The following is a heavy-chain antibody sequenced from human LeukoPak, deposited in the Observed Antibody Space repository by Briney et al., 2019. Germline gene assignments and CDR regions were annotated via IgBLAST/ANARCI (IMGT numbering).Heavy chain of an antibody. J-gene: IGHJ4*02. D-gene: IGHD3-10*01. Sequence: GASAKVSCKASGYTFTGYYMHWVRQAPGQGLEWMGWINPNSGGTNYAQKFQGWVTMTRDTSISTAYMELRSLRSDDTAVYYCARDYGVSRGDPYYFDYWGQGTLVTVSS. CDR2: INPNSGGT. CDR3: ARDYGVSRGDPYYFDY. V-gene: IGHV1-2*04. CDR1: GYTFTGYY.